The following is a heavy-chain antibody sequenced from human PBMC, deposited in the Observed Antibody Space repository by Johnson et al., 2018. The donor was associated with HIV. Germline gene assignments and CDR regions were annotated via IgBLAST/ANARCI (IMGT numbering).Heavy chain of an antibody. J-gene: IGHJ3*02. CDR1: GFTFDDYG. V-gene: IGHV3-20*04. CDR3: ARHLGITGTGDAFDI. D-gene: IGHD1-7*01. Sequence: VQLVESGGGVVRPGGSLRLSCEASGFTFDDYGMSWVRQAPGKGLEWVSGVNWNGGRTGYADSVKGRFTISSDNAKKSLYLQMNSLRAEDTALYYCARHLGITGTGDAFDIWGQGTMVTVSS. CDR2: VNWNGGRT.